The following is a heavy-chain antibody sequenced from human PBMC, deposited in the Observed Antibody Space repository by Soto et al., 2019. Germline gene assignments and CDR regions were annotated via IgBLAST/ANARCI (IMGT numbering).Heavy chain of an antibody. CDR1: GFTFSDHY. CDR2: TRNKANSYTT. J-gene: IGHJ5*02. CDR3: ARVVTIFGVVIHNWFDP. D-gene: IGHD3-3*01. V-gene: IGHV3-72*01. Sequence: GGSLRLSCAASGFTFSDHYMDWVRQAPGKGLEWVGRTRNKANSYTTEYAASVKGRFTISRDDSKNSLYLQMNSLKTEDTAVYYCARVVTIFGVVIHNWFDPWGQGTLVTVSS.